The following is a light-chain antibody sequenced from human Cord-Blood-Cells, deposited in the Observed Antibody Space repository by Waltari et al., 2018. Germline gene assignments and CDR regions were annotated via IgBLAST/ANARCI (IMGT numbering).Light chain of an antibody. CDR2: EVS. CDR3: SSYTSSSIV. J-gene: IGLJ1*01. V-gene: IGLV2-14*01. CDR1: SXDVGGYNY. Sequence: QSALTQPASVSVSPGQXIXIXXTGTSXDVGGYNYVSWYQQHPGKAPKLMIYEVSNRHSGVSNRFSGSKSGNTASLTISGLQAEDEADYYCSSYTSSSIVFGTGTKVTVL.